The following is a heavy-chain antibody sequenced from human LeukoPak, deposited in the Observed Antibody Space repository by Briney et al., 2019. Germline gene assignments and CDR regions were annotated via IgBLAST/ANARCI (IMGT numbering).Heavy chain of an antibody. J-gene: IGHJ3*02. CDR2: INPNSGGT. CDR1: GYTFTGYY. CDR3: ARVGYCSGGSCYWAADAFDI. Sequence: WASVKVSCKASGYTFTGYYMHWVRQAPGQGLEWMGWINPNSGGTNYAQKFQGRVTMTRDTSISTAYMELSRLRSDDTAVYYCARVGYCSGGSCYWAADAFDIWGQGTMVTVS. V-gene: IGHV1-2*02. D-gene: IGHD2-15*01.